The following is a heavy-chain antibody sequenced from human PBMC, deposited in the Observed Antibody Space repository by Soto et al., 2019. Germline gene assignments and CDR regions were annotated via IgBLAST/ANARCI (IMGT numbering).Heavy chain of an antibody. V-gene: IGHV1-18*01. CDR1: GYTFTTYG. Sequence: ASVKVSCKASGYTFTTYGFSWVRQAPGQGLEWMGWISAYNGNTNYAQKFQGRVTMTTDTSTSTAYMELRSRRSDDTAVYYCARAGARSSSSYYNYYGLDVWGQGTTVTVSS. D-gene: IGHD6-6*01. CDR3: ARAGARSSSSYYNYYGLDV. J-gene: IGHJ6*02. CDR2: ISAYNGNT.